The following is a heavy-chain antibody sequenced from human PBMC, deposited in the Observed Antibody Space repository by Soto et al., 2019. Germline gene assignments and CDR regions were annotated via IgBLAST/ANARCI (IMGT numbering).Heavy chain of an antibody. Sequence: SVKVSCTASGFTFTSSAVQWVRQARGQRLEWIGWIVVGSGNTNYAQKFQERVTITRDMSTSTAYMELSSLRSEDTAVYYCAAGPTKFNGNWFDPWGQGTLVTVSS. CDR1: GFTFTSSA. CDR2: IVVGSGNT. V-gene: IGHV1-58*01. J-gene: IGHJ5*02. D-gene: IGHD2-8*01. CDR3: AAGPTKFNGNWFDP.